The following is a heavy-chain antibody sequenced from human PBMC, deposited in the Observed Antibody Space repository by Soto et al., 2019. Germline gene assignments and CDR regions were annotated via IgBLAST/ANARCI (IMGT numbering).Heavy chain of an antibody. D-gene: IGHD3-3*01. V-gene: IGHV3-23*01. Sequence: HPGGSLKLSCAASGSTFSSYAMSWVRQAPGKGLEWVSAISGSGGSTYYADSVKGRFTISRDNSKNTLYLQMNSLRAEDTAVYYCANLLSTHTIFGLDYWGQGTLVTVSS. CDR1: GSTFSSYA. J-gene: IGHJ4*02. CDR3: ANLLSTHTIFGLDY. CDR2: ISGSGGST.